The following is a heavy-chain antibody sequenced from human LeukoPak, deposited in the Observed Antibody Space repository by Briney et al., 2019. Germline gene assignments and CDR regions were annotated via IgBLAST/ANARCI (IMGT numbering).Heavy chain of an antibody. CDR2: ISDSGGTT. D-gene: IGHD1-26*01. CDR3: AKGSAGGYFDY. V-gene: IGHV3-23*01. J-gene: IGHJ4*02. Sequence: PGGSLRLSCAASAFTFSTYVMSWVRQAPGKGLEWVSSISDSGGTTHYADSVKGRFTISRDNSKNTLYLQMNSPIAEDTAVYYCAKGSAGGYFDYWGQGTLVTVSS. CDR1: AFTFSTYV.